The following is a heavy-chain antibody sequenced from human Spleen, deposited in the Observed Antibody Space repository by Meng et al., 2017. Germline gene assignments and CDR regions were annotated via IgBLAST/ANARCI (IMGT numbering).Heavy chain of an antibody. CDR1: GFTFSSYW. D-gene: IGHD3-22*01. Sequence: GESLKISCAASGFTFSSYWMSWVRQAPGKGLEWVANIKNDGSEKNYVDSVKGRFTISRDNAKNSLYLQMNSLRAEDTAVYYCAREPDPYYYDSSGPDSLNYGMDVWGQGTTVTVSS. CDR3: AREPDPYYYDSSGPDSLNYGMDV. J-gene: IGHJ6*02. CDR2: IKNDGSEK. V-gene: IGHV3-7*01.